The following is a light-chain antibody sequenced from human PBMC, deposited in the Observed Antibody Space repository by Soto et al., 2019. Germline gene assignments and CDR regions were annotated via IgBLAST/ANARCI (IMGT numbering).Light chain of an antibody. CDR1: QDINRW. V-gene: IGKV1-5*01. CDR2: DAS. CDR3: QQYRKFST. Sequence: DIQLTQSPSALSASVGDRVTITCRASQDINRWLAWYQQKPGKAPILLIYDASSFESGVPSRFSGSGSGTEFTLTIRSLQADDFATYFCQQYRKFSTFGGGTKLEI. J-gene: IGKJ4*02.